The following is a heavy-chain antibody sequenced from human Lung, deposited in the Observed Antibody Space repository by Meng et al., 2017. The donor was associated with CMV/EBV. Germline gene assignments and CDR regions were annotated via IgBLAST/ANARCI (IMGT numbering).Heavy chain of an antibody. CDR1: GGSISISSYY. CDR3: ARHHHSPTFDY. J-gene: IGHJ4*02. CDR2: VVYSGTT. Sequence: LRLKRRGPGLVKPSETLPLTCTVSGGSISISSYYWAWIRQPPGEGLEWIGSVVYSGTTYYTSSLKSRVSISVDTSKNQFSLKLSSVTAADTAVYYCARHHHSPTFDYWGQGTLVTVSS. V-gene: IGHV4-39*01. D-gene: IGHD1-14*01.